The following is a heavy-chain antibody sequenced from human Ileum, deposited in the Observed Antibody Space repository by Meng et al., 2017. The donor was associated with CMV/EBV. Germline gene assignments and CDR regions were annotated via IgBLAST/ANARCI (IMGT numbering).Heavy chain of an antibody. J-gene: IGHJ4*02. D-gene: IGHD2-2*01. CDR3: ARLGYCTSTACPDY. Sequence: GGSLRLSCYSGGHNFGSHWIAWVRQKPGKGLESMGIIYPGDSDTRYSPSFQGQVTISVDKSINTAYLQWSSLRASDTAIYYCARLGYCTSTACPDYWGQGTLVTVSS. CDR2: IYPGDSDT. V-gene: IGHV5-51*01. CDR1: GHNFGSHW.